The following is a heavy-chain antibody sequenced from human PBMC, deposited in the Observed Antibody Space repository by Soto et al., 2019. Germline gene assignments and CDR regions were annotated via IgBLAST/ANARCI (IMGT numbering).Heavy chain of an antibody. CDR1: GYTFTNYG. CDR2: IGGYKGNT. Sequence: GASVKVSCKASGYTFTNYGVSWVRQAPGQGLEWMGWIGGYKGNTNYAQKLQGRVTLTTDTSTSTAYMELRSLRSDDTAVYYCAREDRDRETGLVPAAIDGMDVWGQGTTVTVSS. D-gene: IGHD2-2*01. V-gene: IGHV1-18*01. CDR3: AREDRDRETGLVPAAIDGMDV. J-gene: IGHJ6*02.